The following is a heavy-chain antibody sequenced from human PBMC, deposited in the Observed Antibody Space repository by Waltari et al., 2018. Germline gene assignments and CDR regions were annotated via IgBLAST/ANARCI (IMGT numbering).Heavy chain of an antibody. V-gene: IGHV4-59*01. D-gene: IGHD3-10*01. Sequence: QVQLQESGPGLVKPSETLSLTCTVSGGSISSYYWSWIRQPPGKGLEWSGYIYYSGSTHYNPSLRSRGTISVDTSKNQVSRKLSSVTAADTAGYYCARDGEGAGLPIYYVDYWGQGTLVTVSS. CDR3: ARDGEGAGLPIYYVDY. J-gene: IGHJ4*02. CDR1: GGSISSYY. CDR2: IYYSGST.